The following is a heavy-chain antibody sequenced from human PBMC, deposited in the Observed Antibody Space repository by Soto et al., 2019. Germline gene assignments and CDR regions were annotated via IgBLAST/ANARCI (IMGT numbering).Heavy chain of an antibody. Sequence: QITLKESGPTLVKPTQTLTLTCTFSGFSLSTSGVGVGWIRQPPGKALEWLALIYWDDDKRYSPSLKSRLTTTKAPXXNXAXRTMTNTTPADTATYYCAHRHYYDSSGYYYGEGFAYWGQGTLVTVSS. D-gene: IGHD3-22*01. CDR2: IYWDDDK. CDR3: AHRHYYDSSGYYYGEGFAY. V-gene: IGHV2-5*02. CDR1: GFSLSTSGVG. J-gene: IGHJ4*02.